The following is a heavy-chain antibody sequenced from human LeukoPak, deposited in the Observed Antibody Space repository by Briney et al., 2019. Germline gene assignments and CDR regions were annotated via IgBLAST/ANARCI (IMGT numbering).Heavy chain of an antibody. D-gene: IGHD1-26*01. CDR1: GCSISISSYY. J-gene: IGHJ3*02. CDR2: IYYSGST. Sequence: SETLSLTCTVSGCSISISSYYWGWIRQPPGKGLEWIGSIYYSGSTYYNPSLKSRVTISVDTSKNQFSLKLSSVTAADTAVYYCAVSGSPLDAFDIWGQGTMVTVSS. V-gene: IGHV4-39*01. CDR3: AVSGSPLDAFDI.